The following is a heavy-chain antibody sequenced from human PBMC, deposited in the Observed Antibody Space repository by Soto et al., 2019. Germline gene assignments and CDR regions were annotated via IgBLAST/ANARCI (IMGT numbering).Heavy chain of an antibody. CDR3: AAVAYDYLWGSDRSDDDAFDI. Sequence: QMQLVQSGPEVKKPGTSVKVSCKASGFTFTSSAMQWVRQARGQRLEWIGWIVVGSCNTNYAQKFQERVTITRDMSTSAAYMELSSLRSADTAVYYCAAVAYDYLWGSDRSDDDAFDIWGQGTMVTVSS. CDR2: IVVGSCNT. CDR1: GFTFTSSA. J-gene: IGHJ3*02. V-gene: IGHV1-58*02. D-gene: IGHD3-16*02.